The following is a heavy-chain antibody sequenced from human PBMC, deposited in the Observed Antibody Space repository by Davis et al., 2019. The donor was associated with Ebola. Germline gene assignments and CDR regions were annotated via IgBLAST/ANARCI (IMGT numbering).Heavy chain of an antibody. Sequence: AGSLTLSCAVSGFTSSSYAMSWVRQAPGKGLEWVAVISYDGSNKYYADSVKGRFTISRDNSKNTLYLQMNSLRAEDTAVYYCARNYDFWSGLVSYGMDVWGQGTTVTVSS. D-gene: IGHD3-3*01. J-gene: IGHJ6*02. CDR1: GFTSSSYA. CDR3: ARNYDFWSGLVSYGMDV. CDR2: ISYDGSNK. V-gene: IGHV3-30-3*01.